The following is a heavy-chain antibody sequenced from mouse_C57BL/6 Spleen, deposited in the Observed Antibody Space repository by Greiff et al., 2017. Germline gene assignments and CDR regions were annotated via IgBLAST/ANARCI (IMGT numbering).Heavy chain of an antibody. D-gene: IGHD2-4*01. Sequence: QVQLQQSGPELVKPGASVKISCKASGYSFTSYYIHWVKQRPGQGLEWIGWIYPGSGNTKYNEKFKGKATLTADTSSSTAYMQLSSLTSEDSAVYYCASPIYYDYDGGFAYWGQGTLVTVSA. CDR3: ASPIYYDYDGGFAY. CDR2: IYPGSGNT. CDR1: GYSFTSYY. J-gene: IGHJ3*01. V-gene: IGHV1-66*01.